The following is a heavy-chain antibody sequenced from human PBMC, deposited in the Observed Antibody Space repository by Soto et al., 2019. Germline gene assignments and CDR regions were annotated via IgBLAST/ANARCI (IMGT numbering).Heavy chain of an antibody. J-gene: IGHJ1*01. D-gene: IGHD5-12*01. V-gene: IGHV3-30*18. Sequence: QVQLVESGGGVVQPGRSLRLSCAASGIIFSTYGMHWVRQAPGKGLEWVAVISYHGSGKYYADSVKGRFTISRDNSNNMLYLQMNSLRAEDSAVYYCAKDRRGHRDGYNFGEYFHHWGQGTLVTVSS. CDR3: AKDRRGHRDGYNFGEYFHH. CDR2: ISYHGSGK. CDR1: GIIFSTYG.